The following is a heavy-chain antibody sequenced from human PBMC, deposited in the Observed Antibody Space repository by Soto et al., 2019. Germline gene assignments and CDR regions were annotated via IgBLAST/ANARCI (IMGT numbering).Heavy chain of an antibody. Sequence: QVHLVESGGAVVQPGGSLRLSCAASGFSFSGYGMHWVRQAPGKGLEWVAVLPYDGSYRYHADSVRGRFTISRDNSKTTPYLHTNSLRAEDTAVYYCAKDYSSSSGGYYYYMDVWGKGTTVTVSS. CDR3: AKDYSSSSGGYYYYMDV. J-gene: IGHJ6*03. D-gene: IGHD6-6*01. CDR2: LPYDGSYR. V-gene: IGHV3-30*18. CDR1: GFSFSGYG.